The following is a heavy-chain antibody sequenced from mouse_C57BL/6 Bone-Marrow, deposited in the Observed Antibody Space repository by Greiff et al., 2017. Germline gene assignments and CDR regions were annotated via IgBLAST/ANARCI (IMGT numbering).Heavy chain of an antibody. CDR3: ARGVDYYDY. J-gene: IGHJ2*01. Sequence: VQLQQSGPELVKPGASVKISCKASGYAFSSSWMNWVKQRPGQGLEWIGRIYPGDGDTNYNGKFKGKATLTADKSSSTAYMQLSSLTSEDSAVYFCARGVDYYDYRGQGTTRPVSS. CDR2: IYPGDGDT. CDR1: GYAFSSSW. V-gene: IGHV1-82*01. D-gene: IGHD1-1*02.